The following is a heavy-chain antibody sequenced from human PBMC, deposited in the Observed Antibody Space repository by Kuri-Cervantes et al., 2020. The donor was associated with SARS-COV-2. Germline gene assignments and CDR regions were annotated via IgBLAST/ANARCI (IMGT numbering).Heavy chain of an antibody. J-gene: IGHJ4*02. CDR1: GFTFSSYA. Sequence: GESLKISCAASGFTFSSYAMHWVRQAPGKGLEWVAVISYDGSNKCYADSVKGRFTISRDNSKNTLYLQMNSLGAEDTAVYYCAKDRASLEDIVVVPAAGMDYWGQGTLVTVSS. D-gene: IGHD2-2*01. V-gene: IGHV3-30*04. CDR2: ISYDGSNK. CDR3: AKDRASLEDIVVVPAAGMDY.